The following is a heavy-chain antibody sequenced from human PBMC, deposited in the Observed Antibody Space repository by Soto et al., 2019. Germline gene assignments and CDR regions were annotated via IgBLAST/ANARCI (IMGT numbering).Heavy chain of an antibody. J-gene: IGHJ5*02. CDR3: ARGRPASGCGGDCYRGA. V-gene: IGHV4-34*01. CDR2: INHSGST. D-gene: IGHD2-21*02. Sequence: SETLSLTCAVYGGSFSGYYWSWIRQSPGKGLEWIGEINHSGSTNYNPSLKSRVTISVDTSKNQFSLKLSSVTAADTAVYYCARGRPASGCGGDCYRGAWGQGTLVTVSS. CDR1: GGSFSGYY.